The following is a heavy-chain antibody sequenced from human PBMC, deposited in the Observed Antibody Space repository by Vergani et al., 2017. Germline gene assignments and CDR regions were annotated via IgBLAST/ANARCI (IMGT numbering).Heavy chain of an antibody. CDR3: ARFSSGFVA. V-gene: IGHV4-61*02. D-gene: IGHD5-12*01. Sequence: QVQLKESGPGLVGPSETLSLTCTVSGGPFSGGSHYWSWIRQSAGKGLEWNGRIYNTGGTNYDPSLKTRVTMSVDTSKNQFSLKLASVTAADTAIYYCARFSSGFVAWGPGTPVTVSS. CDR1: GGPFSGGSHY. J-gene: IGHJ4*02. CDR2: IYNTGGT.